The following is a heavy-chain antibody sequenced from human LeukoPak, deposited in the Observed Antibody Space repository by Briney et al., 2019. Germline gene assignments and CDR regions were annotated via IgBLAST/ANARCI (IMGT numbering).Heavy chain of an antibody. CDR3: AREGYYDSSGYHDAFDI. V-gene: IGHV3-23*01. CDR1: GFTFSSYG. CDR2: ISGSGGST. D-gene: IGHD3-22*01. J-gene: IGHJ3*02. Sequence: GGSLRLSCAASGFTFSSYGMSWVRQAPGKGLEWVSAISGSGGSTYYADSVRGRFTISRDNAKNSLYLQMNTLRVEDTAVYYCAREGYYDSSGYHDAFDIWGQGTVVTVSS.